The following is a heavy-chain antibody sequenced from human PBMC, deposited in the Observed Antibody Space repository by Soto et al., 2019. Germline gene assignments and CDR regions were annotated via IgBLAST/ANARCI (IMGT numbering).Heavy chain of an antibody. D-gene: IGHD2-21*01. Sequence: GGSLRLSCAASGFTFSDYYMNWIRQAPGKGLEWVPYISGSSSYINYADSLKGRSTISRDNARNSLYLQMHSLRAEDTAVYYCARDKGDRDLFEGGVDVWGQGTTVTVSS. J-gene: IGHJ6*02. CDR2: ISGSSSYI. CDR3: ARDKGDRDLFEGGVDV. V-gene: IGHV3-11*06. CDR1: GFTFSDYY.